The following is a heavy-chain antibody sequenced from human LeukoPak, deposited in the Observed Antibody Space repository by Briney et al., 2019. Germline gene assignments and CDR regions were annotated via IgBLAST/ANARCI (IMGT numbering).Heavy chain of an antibody. CDR3: ARDMGFYGSGSYYKGAFDY. D-gene: IGHD3-10*01. V-gene: IGHV6-1*01. CDR2: TYYRSKWYS. Sequence: SQTLSLTCAISGDSVSSNSAAWNWIRQSPSRGLEWLGRTYYRSKWYSDYAVSVKSPLTINPDTSKNQFSLQLNSVTPEDTAVYYCARDMGFYGSGSYYKGAFDYWGQGTLVTVSS. CDR1: GDSVSSNSAA. J-gene: IGHJ4*02.